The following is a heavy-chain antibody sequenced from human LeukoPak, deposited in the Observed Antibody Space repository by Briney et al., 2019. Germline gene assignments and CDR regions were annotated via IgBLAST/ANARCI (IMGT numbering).Heavy chain of an antibody. V-gene: IGHV3-53*01. J-gene: IGHJ4*02. CDR1: GLTVSSEY. CDR2: IYGAGAT. Sequence: GGSLRLSCAAYGLTVSSEYLAWVRQAPGKGLEWISVIYGAGATYYADSVEGRFTISRDTYNNALYLQMNSLRVEDTAVYHCARLLPASRYYFDYWGRGTPVTVSS. D-gene: IGHD3-16*02. CDR3: ARLLPASRYYFDY.